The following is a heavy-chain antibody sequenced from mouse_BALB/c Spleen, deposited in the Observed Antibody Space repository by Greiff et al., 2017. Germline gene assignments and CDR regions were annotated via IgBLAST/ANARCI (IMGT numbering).Heavy chain of an antibody. V-gene: IGHV5-4*02. CDR1: GFTFSDYY. D-gene: IGHD1-2*01. CDR2: ISDGGSYT. Sequence: EVQRVESGGGLVKPGGSLKLSCAASGFTFSDYYMYWVRQTPEKRLEWVATISDGGSYTYYPDSVKGRFTISRDNAKNNLYLQMSSLKSEDTAMYYCAREGVTTASYWYFDVWGAGTTVTVSS. J-gene: IGHJ1*01. CDR3: AREGVTTASYWYFDV.